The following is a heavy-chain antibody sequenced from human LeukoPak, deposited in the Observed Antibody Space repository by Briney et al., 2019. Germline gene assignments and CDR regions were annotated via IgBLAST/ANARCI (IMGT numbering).Heavy chain of an antibody. CDR2: ISSSGSTI. CDR3: ARDRPGSGYYYFDY. Sequence: GGSLRLSCAASGFTFSSYEMNWVRQAPGKGLEWVSYISSSGSTIYYAGSVKGRFTISRDNAKNSLYLQMNSLRAEDTAVYYCARDRPGSGYYYFDYWGQGTLVTVSS. D-gene: IGHD3-22*01. V-gene: IGHV3-48*03. J-gene: IGHJ4*02. CDR1: GFTFSSYE.